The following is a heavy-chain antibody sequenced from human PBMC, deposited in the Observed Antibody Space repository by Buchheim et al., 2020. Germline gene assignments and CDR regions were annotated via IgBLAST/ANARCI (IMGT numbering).Heavy chain of an antibody. CDR2: ISSTSANI. Sequence: EVQLVESGGDLVQPGGSLRLSCAASGFTFSSDSMNWVRQAPGKGLEWLSFISSTSANIQYADSVKGRFTVTRDNAKSSLYLQMDSLRDEDTAVYYCAKDVSGRYFDYWGQGTL. CDR3: AKDVSGRYFDY. J-gene: IGHJ4*02. D-gene: IGHD1-14*01. CDR1: GFTFSSDS. V-gene: IGHV3-48*02.